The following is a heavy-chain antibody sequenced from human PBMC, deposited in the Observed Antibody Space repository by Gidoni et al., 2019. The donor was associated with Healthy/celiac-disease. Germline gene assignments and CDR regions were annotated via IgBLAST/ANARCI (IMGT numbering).Heavy chain of an antibody. CDR3: ARAPRYSSSRKGPERTYFDY. CDR1: GFTFSTYW. J-gene: IGHJ4*02. V-gene: IGHV3-7*03. D-gene: IGHD6-6*01. CDR2: IKQDGSEK. Sequence: EVQLVESVGGLVQPGGSLRLSFAASGFTFSTYWLSWVRQGPGKGLEWVANIKQDGSEKYYVDSVKGRFTISRDNAKNSLYLQMNSLRAEDTAVYYCARAPRYSSSRKGPERTYFDYWGQGTLVTVSS.